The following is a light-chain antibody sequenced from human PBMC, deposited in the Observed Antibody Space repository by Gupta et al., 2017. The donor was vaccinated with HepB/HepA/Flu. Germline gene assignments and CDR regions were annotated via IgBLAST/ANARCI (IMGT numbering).Light chain of an antibody. CDR1: FASVSTSFY. CDR3: ALYVGGGVVV. CDR2: SKN. Sequence: QTVVTQEPSFSVSPGGTVTLTCGLTFASVSTSFYPSWYQQTPGQAPRTLIYSKNRRSAGVPDRFSGSILGNTAALTITGAQADEECDYYGALYVGGGVVVFGGGTKLTVL. V-gene: IGLV8-61*01. J-gene: IGLJ3*02.